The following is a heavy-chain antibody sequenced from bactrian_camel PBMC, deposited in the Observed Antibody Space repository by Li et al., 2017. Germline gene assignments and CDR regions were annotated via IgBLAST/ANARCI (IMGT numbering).Heavy chain of an antibody. V-gene: IGHV3-3*01. CDR1: EAFYRSVNC. CDR3: AARECEKSVGGWK. J-gene: IGHJ4*01. D-gene: IGHD5*01. CDR2: IWSAAMT. Sequence: HVQLVESGGGSVQAGGSLRLSCTTSEAFYRSVNCMGWFRQAPGNEREGVAVIWSAAMTYYDDSVKGRFTISRDNAKNTHYLQMNNLKTDDTATYYCAARECEKSVGGWKWGQGTQVTVS.